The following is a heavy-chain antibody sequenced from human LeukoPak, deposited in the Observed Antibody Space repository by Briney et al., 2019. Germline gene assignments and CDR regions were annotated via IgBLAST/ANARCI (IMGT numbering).Heavy chain of an antibody. J-gene: IGHJ4*02. V-gene: IGHV1-69*04. Sequence: ASVKVSCKASGGTLRWYAINWVRQAPGQGLEWMGRISPFLGIANYAQNFQGRVTITADKSTSTAYMELSSLRPEDTAVYYCARDGWPDTGVDYWGQGTLVTVSS. D-gene: IGHD5-18*01. CDR1: GGTLRWYA. CDR2: ISPFLGIA. CDR3: ARDGWPDTGVDY.